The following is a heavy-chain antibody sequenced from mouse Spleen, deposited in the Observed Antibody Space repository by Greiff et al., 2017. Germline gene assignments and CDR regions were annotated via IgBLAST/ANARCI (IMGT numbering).Heavy chain of an antibody. D-gene: IGHD2-10*01. CDR2: ISSGSSTI. CDR1: GFTFSSFG. CDR3: ARPYDY. Sequence: EVKLVESGGGLVQPGGSRKLSCAASGFTFSSFGMHWVRQAPEKGLEWVAYISSGSSTIYYADTVKGRFTISRDNPKNTLYLQMSSLRSEDTAMYYCARPYDYWGQGTTLTVSS. J-gene: IGHJ2*01. V-gene: IGHV5-17*02.